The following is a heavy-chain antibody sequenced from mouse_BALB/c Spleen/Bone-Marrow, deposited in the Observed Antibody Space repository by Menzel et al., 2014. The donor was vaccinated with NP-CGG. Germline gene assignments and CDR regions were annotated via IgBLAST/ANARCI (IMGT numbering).Heavy chain of an antibody. CDR1: GFDFSSYW. CDR2: INPDSRTT. J-gene: IGHJ2*01. D-gene: IGHD1-1*01. CDR3: ARPDYYGYFNY. Sequence: EVQRVESGGGLVQPGGSLKLSCAASGFDFSSYWMSWVRQAPGKGLEWIGEINPDSRTTNYSPSLKDKFIISRDNAKNTLYLRLNKVRSEDTALYYCARPDYYGYFNYWGQGTTLTVSS. V-gene: IGHV4-1*02.